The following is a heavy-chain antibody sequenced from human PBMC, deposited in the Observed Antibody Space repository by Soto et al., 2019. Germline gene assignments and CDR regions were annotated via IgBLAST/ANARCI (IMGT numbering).Heavy chain of an antibody. J-gene: IGHJ4*02. CDR3: ASYYYDSSGYSHYSDY. Sequence: SVKVSCKASGGTFSSYAISWVRQAPGQGLEWMGGIIPIFGTANYAQKFQGRVTITADESTSTAYMELSSLRSEDTAVYYCASYYYDSSGYSHYSDYWGQGTLVTVSS. CDR2: IIPIFGTA. CDR1: GGTFSSYA. D-gene: IGHD3-22*01. V-gene: IGHV1-69*13.